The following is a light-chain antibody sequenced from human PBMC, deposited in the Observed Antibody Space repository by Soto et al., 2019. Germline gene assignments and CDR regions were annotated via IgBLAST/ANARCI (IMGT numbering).Light chain of an antibody. V-gene: IGLV1-44*01. CDR1: TSNIGSNT. CDR3: AAWDDSLSGYV. J-gene: IGLJ1*01. Sequence: QLVLTQPPSASGTPGQRVTISCSGSTSNIGSNTVNWYQQLPGTAPKLLIYSNNQRPSGVPDRFSGSKSGTSASLAISGLQSEDEADYYCAAWDDSLSGYVFGTGTKLTV. CDR2: SNN.